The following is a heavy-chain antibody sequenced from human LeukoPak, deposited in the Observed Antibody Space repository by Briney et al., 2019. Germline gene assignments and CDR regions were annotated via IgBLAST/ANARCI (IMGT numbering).Heavy chain of an antibody. V-gene: IGHV3-11*01. D-gene: IGHD3-9*01. CDR3: ARDYFDWLFSHYGMDV. CDR2: ISSSGSTI. Sequence: GGSLRLSCAASGFTFSDYYMSWIRQAPGKGLEWVSYISSSGSTIYYADSVKGRFTISRDNAKNSLYLQMNSLRAEDTAVYYCARDYFDWLFSHYGMDVWGQGTTVTVSS. J-gene: IGHJ6*02. CDR1: GFTFSDYY.